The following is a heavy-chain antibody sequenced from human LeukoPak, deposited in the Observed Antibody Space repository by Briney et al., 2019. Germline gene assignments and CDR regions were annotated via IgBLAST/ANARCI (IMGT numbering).Heavy chain of an antibody. CDR3: ASSPAAAGGSYFDY. CDR1: GFTFSSYS. Sequence: GGSLRLSCAASGFTFSSYSMNWVRQAPGKGLEWVSSISSSSSYIYYADSVKGRFTISRDNAKNSLYLQMNSLRAEDTAVYYCASSPAAAGGSYFDYWGRGTLVTVSS. J-gene: IGHJ4*02. V-gene: IGHV3-21*01. D-gene: IGHD6-13*01. CDR2: ISSSSSYI.